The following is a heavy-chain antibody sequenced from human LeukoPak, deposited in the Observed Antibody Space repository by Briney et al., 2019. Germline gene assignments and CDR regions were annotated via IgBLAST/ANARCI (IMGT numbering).Heavy chain of an antibody. CDR2: INHSGST. J-gene: IGHJ3*02. D-gene: IGHD3-10*01. Sequence: SETLSLTCAVYGGSFSGYYWSWIRQPPGKGLEWIGEINHSGSTNYNPSLKSRVTISVDTSKNQFSLKLSSVTAADTAVYYCARDLEGVGGTFDIWGQGTMVTVSS. CDR1: GGSFSGYY. V-gene: IGHV4-34*01. CDR3: ARDLEGVGGTFDI.